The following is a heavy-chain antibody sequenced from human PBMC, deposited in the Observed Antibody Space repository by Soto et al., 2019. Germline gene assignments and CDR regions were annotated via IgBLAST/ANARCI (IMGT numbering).Heavy chain of an antibody. CDR2: IKKGGTEK. CDR1: GFTLDGHW. CDR3: ARGFATDR. V-gene: IGHV3-7*01. J-gene: IGHJ4*02. D-gene: IGHD4-17*01. Sequence: EVQLVESGGTLVQPEGSLRLSCAASGFTLDGHWMTWVRQAPGKGLEWVANIKKGGTEKYYADAVKGRFTVSRDDAKNSLYLQMSSLRAEDTAVYYCARGFATDRWGQGTLVTVSS.